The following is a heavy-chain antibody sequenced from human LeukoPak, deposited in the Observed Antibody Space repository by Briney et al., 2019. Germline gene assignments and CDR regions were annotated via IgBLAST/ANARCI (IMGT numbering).Heavy chain of an antibody. CDR1: GFTFGSYS. CDR3: ATDVDTVMLGFGDI. D-gene: IGHD5-18*01. Sequence: GGSLRLSCAASGFTFGSYSMNWVRQAPGKGLEWVSSISSSSSYIYYADSVKGRFTISRDNAKNSLYLQMNSLRAEDTAVYYCATDVDTVMLGFGDIWGQGTMVTVSS. J-gene: IGHJ3*02. CDR2: ISSSSSYI. V-gene: IGHV3-21*01.